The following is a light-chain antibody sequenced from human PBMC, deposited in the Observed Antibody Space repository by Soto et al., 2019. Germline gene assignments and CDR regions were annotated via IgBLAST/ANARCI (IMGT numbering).Light chain of an antibody. CDR2: GAS. CDR3: QQYGSSART. V-gene: IGKV3-20*01. J-gene: IGKJ1*01. CDR1: QGIGDT. Sequence: EVVLKQSQATLSVSPGEGATLSCRASQGIGDTLAWYQQKPGQAPRLLIYGASSRATGIPDRFSGSGSGTDFTLTISRLEPEDFAVYYCQQYGSSARTFGQGTKVDIK.